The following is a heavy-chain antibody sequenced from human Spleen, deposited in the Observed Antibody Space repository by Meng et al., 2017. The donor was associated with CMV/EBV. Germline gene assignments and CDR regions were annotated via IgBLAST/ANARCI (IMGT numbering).Heavy chain of an antibody. CDR3: ARVQLTVSQYYDFWSGYQSGSGWFDP. D-gene: IGHD3-3*01. CDR2: INHSGST. Sequence: SETLSLTCAVYGGSFSGYYWSWIRQPPGKGLEWIGEINHSGSTNYNPSLKSRVTISLDMSKNQFSLGLTSVTAADTAVYYCARVQLTVSQYYDFWSGYQSGSGWFDPWGQGTLVTVSS. J-gene: IGHJ5*02. V-gene: IGHV4-34*01. CDR1: GGSFSGYY.